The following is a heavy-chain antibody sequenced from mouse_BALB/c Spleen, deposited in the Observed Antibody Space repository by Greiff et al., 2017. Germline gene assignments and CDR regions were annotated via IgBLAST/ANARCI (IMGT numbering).Heavy chain of an antibody. D-gene: IGHD2-3*01. CDR1: GYSFTSYW. J-gene: IGHJ4*01. Sequence: VKLMESGPQLVRPGASVKISCKASGYSFTSYWMHWVKQRPGQGLEWIGMIDPSDSETRLNQKFKDKATLTVDKSSSTAYMQLSSPTSEDSAVYYCAREEFDGYFTYAMDYWGQGTSVTVSS. CDR3: AREEFDGYFTYAMDY. V-gene: IGHV1S126*01. CDR2: IDPSDSET.